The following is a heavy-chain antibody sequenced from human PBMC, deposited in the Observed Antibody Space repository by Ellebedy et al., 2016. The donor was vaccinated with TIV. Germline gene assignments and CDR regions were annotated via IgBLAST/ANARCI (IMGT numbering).Heavy chain of an antibody. Sequence: GESLKISCAASGFTFSSYWMYWVRQAPGKGLEWVSRMKGDGSSVTYADSVKGRFTISSDNAKNTLYLQMNSLRADDTAVYYCARGREGSFDYWGQGTLVTVSS. CDR2: MKGDGSSV. CDR1: GFTFSSYW. V-gene: IGHV3-74*01. J-gene: IGHJ4*02. CDR3: ARGREGSFDY.